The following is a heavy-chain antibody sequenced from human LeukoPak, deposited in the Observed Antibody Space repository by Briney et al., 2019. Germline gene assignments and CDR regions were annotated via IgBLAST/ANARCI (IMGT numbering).Heavy chain of an antibody. CDR2: IGAGGTFT. CDR1: GFTFSSYA. D-gene: IGHD6-13*01. CDR3: AKDRNSWPTYFDY. J-gene: IGHJ4*02. V-gene: IGHV3-23*01. Sequence: GGSLRLSCTASGFTFSSYAMNWVRQAPGKGLEWVSGIGAGGTFTYYADSVKGRFTIFRDNSKNTLYLQMKSLRAEDAAVYYCAKDRNSWPTYFDYWGQGILVTVSS.